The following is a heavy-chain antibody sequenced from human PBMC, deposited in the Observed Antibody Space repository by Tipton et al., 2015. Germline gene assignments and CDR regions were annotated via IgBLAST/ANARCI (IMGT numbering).Heavy chain of an antibody. CDR1: GFTFSSYW. CDR3: ARGALNYDSSGYQRIVDY. V-gene: IGHV3-74*01. J-gene: IGHJ4*02. CDR2: ITADGSGT. D-gene: IGHD3-22*01. Sequence: SLRLSCEASGFTFSSYWMHWVRQAPGKGLVWVSRITADGSGTGYADSVQGRFTISRDNARNTLYLQMNSLRADDTAVYYCARGALNYDSSGYQRIVDYWGQGTLVTVSS.